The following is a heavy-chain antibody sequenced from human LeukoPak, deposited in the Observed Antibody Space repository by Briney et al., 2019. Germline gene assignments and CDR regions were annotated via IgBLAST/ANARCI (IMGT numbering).Heavy chain of an antibody. V-gene: IGHV3-66*01. Sequence: GGSLRLSCAASEFSVGSNYMTWVRQAPGKGLEWVSLIYSGGSTYYADSVKGRFTISRDNSKNTLYLQMNSLRAEDTAVYYCAKDSSVWSYYDFWSGYYAGARSWFDPWGQGTLVTVSS. J-gene: IGHJ5*02. CDR1: EFSVGSNY. CDR3: AKDSSVWSYYDFWSGYYAGARSWFDP. CDR2: IYSGGST. D-gene: IGHD3-3*01.